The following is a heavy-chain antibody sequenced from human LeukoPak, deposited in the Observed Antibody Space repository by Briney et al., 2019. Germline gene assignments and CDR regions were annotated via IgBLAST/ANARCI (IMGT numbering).Heavy chain of an antibody. D-gene: IGHD2-21*02. CDR3: ARARSVVTPSGDAFDT. Sequence: PGGSLRLSCAASGFTFSSYGMHWVRQAPGKGLEWVAVIWYDGSNKYYADSVKGRFTISRDNSKNTLYLQMNSLRAEDTAVYYCARARSVVTPSGDAFDTWGQGTMVTVSS. CDR2: IWYDGSNK. V-gene: IGHV3-33*01. CDR1: GFTFSSYG. J-gene: IGHJ3*02.